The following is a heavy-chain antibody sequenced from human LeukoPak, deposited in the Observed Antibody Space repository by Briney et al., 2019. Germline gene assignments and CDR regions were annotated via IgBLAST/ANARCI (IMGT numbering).Heavy chain of an antibody. V-gene: IGHV3-23*01. CDR3: AIRGAVIRVIIVGFHKEAYYFDS. Sequence: PGGPLRLSCAVPGITVSNYGMSWVRQAPGKGLEWVAGISDSGGSTNYADSVKGRFTISRDNPKNTLYLQMNSLRAEDTAVYFCAIRGAVIRVIIVGFHKEAYYFDSWGQGALVTVSS. J-gene: IGHJ4*02. D-gene: IGHD3-3*01. CDR1: GITVSNYG. CDR2: ISDSGGST.